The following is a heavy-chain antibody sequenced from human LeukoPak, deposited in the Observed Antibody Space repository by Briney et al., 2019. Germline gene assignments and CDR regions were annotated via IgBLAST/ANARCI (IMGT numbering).Heavy chain of an antibody. J-gene: IGHJ2*01. CDR3: ARVHHYELVTYWYFDL. Sequence: GGSLRLSCAASGLTFSSYAMHWVRQAPGKGREWVAVISYDGSNKYYADSVKGRFTISRDNSKNTLYLQMNSLRAEDTAVYYCARVHHYELVTYWYFDLWGXGTLVTXSS. V-gene: IGHV3-30-3*01. D-gene: IGHD3-22*01. CDR2: ISYDGSNK. CDR1: GLTFSSYA.